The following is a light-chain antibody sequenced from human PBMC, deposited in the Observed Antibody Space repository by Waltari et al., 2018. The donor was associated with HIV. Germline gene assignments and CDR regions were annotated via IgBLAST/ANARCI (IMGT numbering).Light chain of an antibody. Sequence: QSALTQPHSVSGSPGKSVTLSCTVTSSAVADYNYVSWYQRHPGKAPKLMIYDVTKRPSGVPDRFSGSKSGNTASLTISGLQAEDDAEYYCCSYAGTWLFGGGTKLTVL. J-gene: IGLJ3*02. V-gene: IGLV2-11*01. CDR1: SSAVADYNY. CDR2: DVT. CDR3: CSYAGTWL.